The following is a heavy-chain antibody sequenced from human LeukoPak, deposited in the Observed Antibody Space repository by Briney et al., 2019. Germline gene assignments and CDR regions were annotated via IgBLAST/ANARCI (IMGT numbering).Heavy chain of an antibody. V-gene: IGHV6-1*01. Sequence: SQALSLTCAISGDSVSSNSAGWNWIRQSPSRGLEWLGKTYYRSKWYNEYAISVQSRITINPDTSKNQFSLQLNSVTPEDTAVYYCAREFQRVLFWGQGTLVTVSS. D-gene: IGHD6-25*01. CDR1: GDSVSSNSAG. CDR2: TYYRSKWYN. CDR3: AREFQRVLF. J-gene: IGHJ4*02.